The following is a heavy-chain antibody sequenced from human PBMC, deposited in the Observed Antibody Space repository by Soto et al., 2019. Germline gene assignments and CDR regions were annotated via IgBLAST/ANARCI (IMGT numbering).Heavy chain of an antibody. Sequence: QITLKESGPALVKPTQTLTLTCTFSGFSLNTPGVGVGWIRQPPGKALEWLGVIYWDDDKRYSPSLESRLAITKDSSKNQVVLTMTNMDPVDTATYYCAHRPDPPLVTTLRPPVPDYFDPWGQGTLVTVSS. CDR3: AHRPDPPLVTTLRPPVPDYFDP. CDR2: IYWDDDK. D-gene: IGHD1-1*01. J-gene: IGHJ5*02. V-gene: IGHV2-5*02. CDR1: GFSLNTPGVG.